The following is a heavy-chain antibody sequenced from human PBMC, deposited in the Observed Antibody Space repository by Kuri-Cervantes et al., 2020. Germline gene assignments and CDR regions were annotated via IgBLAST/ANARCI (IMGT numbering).Heavy chain of an antibody. CDR3: ARDPHYCSSTSCYAGVD. J-gene: IGHJ4*02. V-gene: IGHV3-21*01. CDR1: GFTFSSYS. CDR2: ISSSSSYI. Sequence: ETLSLTCAASGFTFSSYSMNWVRQAPGKGLEWVSSISSSSSYIYYADSVKGRFTISRDNAKNSLYLQMNSLRAEDTAVYYCARDPHYCSSTSCYAGVDWGQGTLVTASS. D-gene: IGHD2-2*01.